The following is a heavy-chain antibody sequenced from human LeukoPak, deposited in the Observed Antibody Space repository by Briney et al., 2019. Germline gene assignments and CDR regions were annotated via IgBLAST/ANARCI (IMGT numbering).Heavy chain of an antibody. CDR1: GFTFSSYG. CDR2: IWYDGSNK. V-gene: IGHV3-33*01. D-gene: IGHD6-6*01. CDR3: ARDHKQLVPECFQH. Sequence: GGSLRLSCAASGFTFSSYGMHWVRQAPGKGLEWVAVIWYDGSNKYYADSVKGRFTISRDNSKNTLYLQMNSLRAEDTAVYYCARDHKQLVPECFQHWGQGTLVTVSS. J-gene: IGHJ1*01.